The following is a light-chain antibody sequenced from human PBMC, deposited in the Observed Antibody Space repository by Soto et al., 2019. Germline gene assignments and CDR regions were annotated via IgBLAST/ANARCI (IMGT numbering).Light chain of an antibody. J-gene: IGKJ5*01. CDR3: QQHYITPIT. Sequence: DIVMTQSPDSLALSLGERAPLHCKSSQSVLYSAKNKNFLTWYQQKPGQPPKLLIYWASTRESGVPDRFTGSGSGTDFTLSISSLQAEDVAVYYCQQHYITPITFGQGTRLEIK. CDR1: QSVLYSAKNKNF. CDR2: WAS. V-gene: IGKV4-1*01.